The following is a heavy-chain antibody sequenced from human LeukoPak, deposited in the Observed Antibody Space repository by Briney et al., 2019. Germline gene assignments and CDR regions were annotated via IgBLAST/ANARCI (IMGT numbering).Heavy chain of an antibody. CDR3: AKEQTYYYDSSGLPTFDY. CDR2: ISGSASST. J-gene: IGHJ4*02. V-gene: IGHV3-23*01. D-gene: IGHD3-22*01. Sequence: GSLRLSCAASGFTFSNYAMSWVRQAPGKGLEWVSAISGSASSTHYADSVQGRFTISRDNSKNTLYLQMNSLRADDTAVYYCAKEQTYYYDSSGLPTFDYWGQGTLVTVSS. CDR1: GFTFSNYA.